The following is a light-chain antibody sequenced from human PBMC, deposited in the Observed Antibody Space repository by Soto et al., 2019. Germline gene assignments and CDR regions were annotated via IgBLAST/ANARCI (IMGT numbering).Light chain of an antibody. CDR1: QSISSW. CDR2: KAS. CDR3: QQYSTYGT. Sequence: DIQMTQSPSTLSASVRDRVTITCRASQSISSWLAWYQQKPGKAPKLLIYKASTLESGVPSNFNGSGSGTEFTLTISSLQPDDLATYYCQQYSTYGTFGQGTKVDI. V-gene: IGKV1-5*03. J-gene: IGKJ1*01.